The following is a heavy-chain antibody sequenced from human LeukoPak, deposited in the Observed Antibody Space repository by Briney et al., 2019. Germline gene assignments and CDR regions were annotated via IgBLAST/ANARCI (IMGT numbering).Heavy chain of an antibody. CDR3: ARGYDFWSGSDY. CDR1: GFTVSSNY. Sequence: GGSLRLSCAASGFTVSSNYMSWVRQAPGKGLEWVSVIYSGGSTYYADSVKGRFTISSDNSKNTLYLQMNSLRAEDTAVYYCARGYDFWSGSDYWGQGTLVTVSS. V-gene: IGHV3-53*01. CDR2: IYSGGST. J-gene: IGHJ4*02. D-gene: IGHD3-3*01.